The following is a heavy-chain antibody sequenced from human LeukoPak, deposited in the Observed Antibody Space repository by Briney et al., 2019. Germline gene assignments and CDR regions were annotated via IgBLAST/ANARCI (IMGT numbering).Heavy chain of an antibody. CDR2: IYHSGNT. CDR3: ASLSGSYSFDY. CDR1: GGSISSSNW. J-gene: IGHJ4*02. D-gene: IGHD1-26*01. Sequence: PSGTLSLTCAVSGGSISSSNWWSWVRQPPGTGLEWIGEIYHSGNTNYNPSLKSRATISVDKSKNQFSLKLSSVTAADTAVYYCASLSGSYSFDYWGQGTLVTASS. V-gene: IGHV4-4*02.